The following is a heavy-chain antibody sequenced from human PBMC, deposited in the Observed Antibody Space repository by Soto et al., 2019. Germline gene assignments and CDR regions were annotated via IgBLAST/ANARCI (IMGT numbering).Heavy chain of an antibody. Sequence: LVESGGGLVQSGGSLRLSCAASGCTFDYYWMNWVRQVPGKGLLWVSHIQNDASLTTYADSVKGRFIISRDNAKNTLYLQMNGLRVEDTAVYFCVRGQRGGFDLWGQGTMVTVSS. D-gene: IGHD2-15*01. CDR3: VRGQRGGFDL. J-gene: IGHJ3*01. CDR2: IQNDASLT. CDR1: GCTFDYYW. V-gene: IGHV3-74*01.